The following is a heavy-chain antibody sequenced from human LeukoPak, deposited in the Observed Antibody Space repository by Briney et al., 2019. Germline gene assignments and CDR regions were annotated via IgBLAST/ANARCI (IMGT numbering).Heavy chain of an antibody. D-gene: IGHD2-2*01. CDR2: INHSGST. CDR3: ARGIIVVVPAATNWFDP. CDR1: GGSFSGYY. J-gene: IGHJ5*02. V-gene: IGHV4-34*01. Sequence: SETLSLTCAVYGGSFSGYYWSWIRQSPGKGLEWIGEINHSGSTNYNPSLKSRVTISVDTSKNQFSLKLSSVTAADTAVYYCARGIIVVVPAATNWFDPWGQGTLVTVSS.